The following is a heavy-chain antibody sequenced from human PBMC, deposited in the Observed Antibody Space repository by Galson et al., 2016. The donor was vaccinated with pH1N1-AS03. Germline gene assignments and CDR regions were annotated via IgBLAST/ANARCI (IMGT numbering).Heavy chain of an antibody. V-gene: IGHV1-18*01. CDR3: ARGPTTTEKTGGLDS. D-gene: IGHD4-17*01. Sequence: SVKVSCKASGYSFISYGVSWVRQAPGQGLDWMGWVSPSRGKTEHAQKFQGRVTLTTDTSTTTAYMELRSLKSDDTAVYYCARGPTTTEKTGGLDSWGQGTPVTVSS. J-gene: IGHJ4*02. CDR1: GYSFISYG. CDR2: VSPSRGKT.